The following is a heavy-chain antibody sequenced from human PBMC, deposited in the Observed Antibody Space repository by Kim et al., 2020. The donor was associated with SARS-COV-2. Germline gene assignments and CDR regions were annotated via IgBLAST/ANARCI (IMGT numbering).Heavy chain of an antibody. J-gene: IGHJ4*02. CDR3: ARPGGYDPRVDY. V-gene: IGHV4-39*01. Sequence: SETLSLTCTVSGGSISSSSYYWGWIRQPPGQGLEWIGSIYYSGSTYYNPSLKSRVTISVDTSKNQFSLKLSSVTAADTAVYYCARPGGYDPRVDYWGQGTLGTVSS. D-gene: IGHD5-12*01. CDR1: GGSISSSSYY. CDR2: IYYSGST.